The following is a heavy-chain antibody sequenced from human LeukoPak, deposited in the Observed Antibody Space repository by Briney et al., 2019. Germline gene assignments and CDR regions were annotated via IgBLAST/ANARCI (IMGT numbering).Heavy chain of an antibody. CDR1: GFTFSSYA. CDR2: INSSGGGT. Sequence: GGSLRLSCAASGFTFSSYAMNWVRQAPGKGLEWVSGINSSGGGTYYADSVKGRFTISRDNSKNTLYLQMNSLRAEDTAVYYCAKDMYYYDSSGNFDYWGQGTLVTVSS. V-gene: IGHV3-23*01. D-gene: IGHD3-22*01. CDR3: AKDMYYYDSSGNFDY. J-gene: IGHJ4*02.